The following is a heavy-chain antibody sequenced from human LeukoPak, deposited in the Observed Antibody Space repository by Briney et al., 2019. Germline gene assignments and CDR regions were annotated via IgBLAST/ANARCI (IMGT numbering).Heavy chain of an antibody. D-gene: IGHD3-10*01. J-gene: IGHJ6*03. V-gene: IGHV1-18*01. Sequence: ASVKVSCKASGYIFTSYGISWVRQAPGQGLEWMGWISAYNGNTNYAQKLQGRVTMTTDTSTSTAYMELRSLRYDDTAVYYCARGGGITMVRGVNFPSYYYYMDVWGKGTTVTISS. CDR2: ISAYNGNT. CDR1: GYIFTSYG. CDR3: ARGGGITMVRGVNFPSYYYYMDV.